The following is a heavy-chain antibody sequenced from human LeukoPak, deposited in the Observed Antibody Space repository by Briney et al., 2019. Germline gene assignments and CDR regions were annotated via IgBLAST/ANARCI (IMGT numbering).Heavy chain of an antibody. CDR1: GGSISSYY. CDR2: IYYSGST. CDR3: ARERVVPAASYYYYGIDV. D-gene: IGHD2-2*01. J-gene: IGHJ6*04. V-gene: IGHV4-59*01. Sequence: SETLSLTCTVSGGSISSYYWSWIRQPPGKGLEWIGYIYYSGSTNYNPSLKSRVTISVDTSKNQFSLKLSSVTAADTAVCYCARERVVPAASYYYYGIDVWGKGTTVTVSS.